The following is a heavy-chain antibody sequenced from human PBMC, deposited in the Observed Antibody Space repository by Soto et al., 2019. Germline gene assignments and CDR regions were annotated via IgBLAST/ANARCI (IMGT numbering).Heavy chain of an antibody. CDR2: VTYSGANT. CDR3: ATPSLTTGGYSSFDT. Sequence: EVQLLESGGGLVQPGGSLRLSCAASGFTFGSYAMSWVRQAPGKGLEWVSLVTYSGANTYYAGSVTGRFTISRDNSRNTLYLQMSSRRVEHTAVYYCATPSLTTGGYSSFDTWGRGTLVTVSS. D-gene: IGHD1-26*01. V-gene: IGHV3-23*01. J-gene: IGHJ4*02. CDR1: GFTFGSYA.